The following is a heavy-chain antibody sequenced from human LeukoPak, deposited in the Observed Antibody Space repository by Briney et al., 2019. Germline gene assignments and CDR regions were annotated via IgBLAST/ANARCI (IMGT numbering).Heavy chain of an antibody. CDR2: ISTSRSYI. CDR1: GFTFRSYS. J-gene: IGHJ4*02. D-gene: IGHD3-10*01. V-gene: IGHV3-21*04. Sequence: GGSLRLSCAASGFTFRSYSMNWVRQAPGKGLEWVSSISTSRSYIYYADSVKGRFTISKDNAKNSLFLQMNSLRAEDTALYYCAKDKVFGGELDYWGQGTLVTVSS. CDR3: AKDKVFGGELDY.